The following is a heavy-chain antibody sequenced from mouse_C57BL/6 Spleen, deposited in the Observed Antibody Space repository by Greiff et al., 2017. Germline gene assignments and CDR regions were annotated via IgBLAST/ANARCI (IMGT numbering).Heavy chain of an antibody. V-gene: IGHV14-1*01. D-gene: IGHD2-4*01. CDR3: TKRDDYDGFAY. Sequence: EVQLKESGAELVRPGASVKLSCTASGFNIKDYYMHWVKQRPDQGLEWIGRIDPEDGDTEYAPKFQGKATMTADTSSNTAYLQLSSLTSQDTADYYCTKRDDYDGFAYWGQGTLVTVSA. CDR1: GFNIKDYY. CDR2: IDPEDGDT. J-gene: IGHJ3*01.